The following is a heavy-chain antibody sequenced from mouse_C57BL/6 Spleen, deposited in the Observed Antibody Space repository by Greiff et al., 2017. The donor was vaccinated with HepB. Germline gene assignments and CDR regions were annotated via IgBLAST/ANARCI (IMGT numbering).Heavy chain of an antibody. V-gene: IGHV1-26*01. CDR2: INPNNGGT. CDR1: GYTFTDYY. D-gene: IGHD2-5*01. J-gene: IGHJ4*01. CDR3: ATSYYSNYVAMDY. Sequence: LVKPGASVKISCKASGYTFTDYYMNWVKQSHGKSLEWIGDINPNNGGTSYNQKFKGKATLTVDKSSSTAYMELRSLTSEDSAVYYCATSYYSNYVAMDYWGQGTSVTVSS.